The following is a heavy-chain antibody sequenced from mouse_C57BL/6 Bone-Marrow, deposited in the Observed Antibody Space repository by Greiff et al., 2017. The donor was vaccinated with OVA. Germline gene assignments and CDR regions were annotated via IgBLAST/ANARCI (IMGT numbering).Heavy chain of an antibody. CDR3: ARHEGEAYYGSSAWFAY. J-gene: IGHJ3*01. CDR1: GYTFTEYT. D-gene: IGHD1-1*01. CDR2: FYPGSGSI. Sequence: VQLQQSGAELVKPGASVKLSCKASGYTFTEYTIHWVKQRSGQGLEWIGWFYPGSGSIKYNEKFKDKATLTADKSSSTVYMELSRLTSEDSAVYFCARHEGEAYYGSSAWFAYWGQGTLVTVSA. V-gene: IGHV1-62-2*01.